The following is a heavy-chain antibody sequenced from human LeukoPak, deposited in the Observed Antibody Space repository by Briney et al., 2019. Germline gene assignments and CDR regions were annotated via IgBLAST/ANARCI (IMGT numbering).Heavy chain of an antibody. V-gene: IGHV3-15*01. CDR2: IKRNTDPGTT. J-gene: IGHJ4*02. D-gene: IGHD6-19*01. CDR3: STGDRGWQDY. CDR1: GLAFRNAW. Sequence: GGSLRLSCAASGLAFRNAWMSWGREAPGKGLEWVAHIKRNTDPGTTSYVAPVKGRFTVSRDDSKNTLYLQMNSLKIEDTGVYYCSTGDRGWQDYWGRGTLVTVSS.